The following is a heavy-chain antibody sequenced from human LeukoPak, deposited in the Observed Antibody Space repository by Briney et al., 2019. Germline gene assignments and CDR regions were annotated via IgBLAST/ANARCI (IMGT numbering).Heavy chain of an antibody. CDR2: ISGSGGST. J-gene: IGHJ4*02. Sequence: GGSLRLSCAASGFTFSSYAMSWVRQAPGKGLEWVSAISGSGGSTYYADSVKGRFTISRDNSKNTLYLQMNSLRAEDTAVYYCAKVGITIFGVVIASGFDYRGQGTLVTVSS. V-gene: IGHV3-23*01. CDR1: GFTFSSYA. D-gene: IGHD3-3*01. CDR3: AKVGITIFGVVIASGFDY.